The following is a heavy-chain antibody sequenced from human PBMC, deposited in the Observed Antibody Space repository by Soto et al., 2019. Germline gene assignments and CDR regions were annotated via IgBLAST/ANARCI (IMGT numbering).Heavy chain of an antibody. Sequence: QLQLQESGPGLVKPSETLSLTCTVSGGSISSSSYYWGWIRQPPAKGLEWIGSIYYSGSTYYNPSRKSRGTISLDTSKNQSSLTLSSVSAADTAVYYCARHMLELRYHYYYGMDVWGQGTTVTVSS. D-gene: IGHD1-7*01. V-gene: IGHV4-39*01. J-gene: IGHJ6*02. CDR1: GGSISSSSYY. CDR3: ARHMLELRYHYYYGMDV. CDR2: IYYSGST.